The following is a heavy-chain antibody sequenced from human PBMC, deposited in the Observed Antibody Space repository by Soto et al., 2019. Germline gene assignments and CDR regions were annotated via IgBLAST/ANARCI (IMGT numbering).Heavy chain of an antibody. CDR1: GYTFTSYA. D-gene: IGHD2-2*02. Sequence: GASVKVSCKASGYTFTSYAMHWVRQAPGQRLEWMGWINAGNGNTKYSQKFQGRVTITRDTSASTAYMELSSLRSEDTAVYYCARDRVPAAIGWFDPWGQGTLVTAPQ. V-gene: IGHV1-3*01. CDR3: ARDRVPAAIGWFDP. J-gene: IGHJ5*02. CDR2: INAGNGNT.